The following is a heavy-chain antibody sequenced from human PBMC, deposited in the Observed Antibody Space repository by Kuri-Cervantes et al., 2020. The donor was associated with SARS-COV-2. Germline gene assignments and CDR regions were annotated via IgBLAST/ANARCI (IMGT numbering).Heavy chain of an antibody. Sequence: GESLKISCAASGFSFSSYAMSWVRQAPGKGLEWVSAISGSGDNTYCADSVKGRFTISRDNSQNTVYLQMISLRGEDTALYYCAQDVSQLGRACRYWGQGTLVTVSS. V-gene: IGHV3-23*01. J-gene: IGHJ4*02. D-gene: IGHD6-6*01. CDR1: GFSFSSYA. CDR2: ISGSGDNT. CDR3: AQDVSQLGRACRY.